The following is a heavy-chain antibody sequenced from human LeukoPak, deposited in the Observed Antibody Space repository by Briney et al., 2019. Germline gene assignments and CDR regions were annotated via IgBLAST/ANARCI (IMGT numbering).Heavy chain of an antibody. V-gene: IGHV1-69*05. CDR1: GYTFTSYD. D-gene: IGHD3-10*01. J-gene: IGHJ6*03. Sequence: SVKVSCKASGYTFTSYDISWVRQAPGQGLEWMGGIIPIFGTANYAQKFQGRVTMTRDMSTSTVYMELSSLRSEDTAVYYCARDLNYYGSGSYNYYYYYMDVWGKGTTVTVSS. CDR3: ARDLNYYGSGSYNYYYYYMDV. CDR2: IIPIFGTA.